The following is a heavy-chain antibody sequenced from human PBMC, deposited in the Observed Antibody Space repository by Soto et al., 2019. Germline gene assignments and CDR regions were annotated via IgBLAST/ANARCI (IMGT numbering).Heavy chain of an antibody. CDR1: GYTFTTLD. Sequence: QVQLVQSGAEVKKPGASVKVSCRASGYTFTTLDINWVRQAPGKGLEWMGYMTPSSGKTVYTQEFQGRVTMTRDTSIDTAYMELSSLGFEDSAMYYCARGVTAGVDYWGQGTLVIVSS. J-gene: IGHJ4*02. D-gene: IGHD6-13*01. CDR2: MTPSSGKT. V-gene: IGHV1-8*01. CDR3: ARGVTAGVDY.